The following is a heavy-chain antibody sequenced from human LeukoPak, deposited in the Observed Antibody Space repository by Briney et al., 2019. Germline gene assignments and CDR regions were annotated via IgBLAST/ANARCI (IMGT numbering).Heavy chain of an antibody. V-gene: IGHV4-30-2*05. J-gene: IGHJ4*02. D-gene: IGHD1-20*01. CDR1: GVSISSGGYS. CDR3: VRDSRLTGTHYFDY. CDR2: IYHSGST. Sequence: SETLSLTCAVSGVSISSGGYSWSWIRQPPGKGLEWIGYIYHSGSTYYNPSLKSRVTISIDTSKNQFSLKLSSVTAADTAVYYCVRDSRLTGTHYFDYWGQGTLVTVSS.